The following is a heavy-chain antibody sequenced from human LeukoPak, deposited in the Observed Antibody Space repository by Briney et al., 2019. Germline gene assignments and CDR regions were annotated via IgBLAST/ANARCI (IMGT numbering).Heavy chain of an antibody. CDR1: GDSINSYY. J-gene: IGHJ4*02. CDR3: AGSIGYPSITVVRAFDY. CDR2: IYYSGST. D-gene: IGHD3-10*01. Sequence: PSETLSLTCTVSGDSINSYYWSWIRQPPGKGLEWIGYIYYSGSTNYNPSLKSRVTILVDTSKNQFSLKLSSVNAADTAVYYCAGSIGYPSITVVRAFDYWGQGTLVAVSS. V-gene: IGHV4-59*08.